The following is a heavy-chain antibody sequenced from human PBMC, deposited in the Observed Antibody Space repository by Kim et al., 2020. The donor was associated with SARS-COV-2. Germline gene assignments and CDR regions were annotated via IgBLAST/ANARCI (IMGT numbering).Heavy chain of an antibody. CDR2: T. Sequence: TSYEQKFAGRVTMTRDTSTSTVYMELSSLRSEDTAVYYCARGGAYGMDVWGQGTTVTVSS. D-gene: IGHD3-16*01. CDR3: ARGGAYGMDV. V-gene: IGHV1-46*01. J-gene: IGHJ6*02.